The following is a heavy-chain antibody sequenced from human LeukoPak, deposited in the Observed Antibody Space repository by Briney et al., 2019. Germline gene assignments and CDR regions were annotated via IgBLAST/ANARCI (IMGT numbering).Heavy chain of an antibody. CDR1: GFTFSSYG. J-gene: IGHJ4*02. CDR2: IWYDGSNK. V-gene: IGHV3-33*01. CDR3: ARVFVSSGYWEKTSYFFDY. Sequence: LTGGSLRLSCAASGFTFSSYGMHWVRQAPGKGLEWVAVIWYDGSNKYYADSVKGRFTISRDNSKNTLYLQMNSLRAEDTAVYYCARVFVSSGYWEKTSYFFDYWGQGTLVTVSS. D-gene: IGHD3-22*01.